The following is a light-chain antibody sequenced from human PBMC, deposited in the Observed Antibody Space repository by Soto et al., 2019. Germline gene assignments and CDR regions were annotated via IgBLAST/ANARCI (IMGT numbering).Light chain of an antibody. V-gene: IGKV3-11*01. J-gene: IGKJ2*01. CDR3: QQRSNWLYT. CDR1: QSVSSY. CDR2: DAS. Sequence: EIVLTQSPGTLSLSPGERATLSCRASQSVSSYLVWYQQKPGQAPRLLICDASKRATGIPARFSGSGSGTDFTLTISSLEPEDFAVYYCQQRSNWLYTFGQGTKLEIK.